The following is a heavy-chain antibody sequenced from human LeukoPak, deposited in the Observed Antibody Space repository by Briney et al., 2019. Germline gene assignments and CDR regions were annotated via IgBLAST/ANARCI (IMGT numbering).Heavy chain of an antibody. V-gene: IGHV3-7*03. J-gene: IGHJ5*02. CDR1: GFKFSNYW. D-gene: IGHD2-2*02. Sequence: GGSLRLSCAASGFKFSNYWMNWVRQAPGKGLEWVANIKQDGNEAHYVDSVKGRFTISRDNAKNSLYLQMNSLRAEDTALYYCAKASVAIPQYCNSWGQGTLVTVSS. CDR3: AKASVAIPQYCNS. CDR2: IKQDGNEA.